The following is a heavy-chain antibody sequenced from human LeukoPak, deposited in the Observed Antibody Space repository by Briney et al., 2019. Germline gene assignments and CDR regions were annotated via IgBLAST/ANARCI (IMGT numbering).Heavy chain of an antibody. CDR1: GFTFSSYE. V-gene: IGHV3-48*03. Sequence: GGSLRLSCAASGFTFSSYEMNWVRQAPGKGLEWVSYISGSGSAIYYADSVKGRFAISRDNAKNSLYLQMNSLRAEDTAVYYCARDGYHYYGSGTYFGYYYMDVWGKGTTVTVSS. J-gene: IGHJ6*03. D-gene: IGHD3-10*01. CDR3: ARDGYHYYGSGTYFGYYYMDV. CDR2: ISGSGSAI.